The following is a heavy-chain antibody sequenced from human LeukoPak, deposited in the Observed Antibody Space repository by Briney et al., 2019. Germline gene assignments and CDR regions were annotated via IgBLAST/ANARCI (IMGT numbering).Heavy chain of an antibody. CDR2: IKQDGSEK. CDR1: GFTFSSYW. V-gene: IGHV3-7*01. D-gene: IGHD3-10*01. J-gene: IGHJ4*02. CDR3: ARPSLGSGSSGLDY. Sequence: GGSLRLSCAASGFTFSSYWMSWVRQAPGKGLEWVANIKQDGSEKYYVDSVKGRFTISRDNAKNSLYLQMNSLRAKDTAVYYCARPSLGSGSSGLDYWGQGTLVTVSS.